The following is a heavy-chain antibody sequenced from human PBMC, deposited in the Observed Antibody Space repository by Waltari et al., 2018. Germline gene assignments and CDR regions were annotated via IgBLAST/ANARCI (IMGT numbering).Heavy chain of an antibody. V-gene: IGHV1-69*12. CDR2: IIPIFGTA. CDR1: GGTFSSYA. CDR3: ARGTTVTTGYYYYYMDV. D-gene: IGHD4-4*01. J-gene: IGHJ6*03. Sequence: QVQLVQSGAEVKKPGSSVKVSCKASGGTFSSYAISWVRQAPGQGLEWMGGIIPIFGTANYAQKFQGRVTITADESTSTAYMELSSLRSEDTAVYYCARGTTVTTGYYYYYMDVWGKGTTVTISS.